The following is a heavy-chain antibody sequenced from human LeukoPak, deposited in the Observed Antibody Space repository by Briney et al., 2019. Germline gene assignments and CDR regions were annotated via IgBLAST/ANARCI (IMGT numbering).Heavy chain of an antibody. CDR2: ISSSGSTI. CDR3: AELGITMIGGV. J-gene: IGHJ6*04. V-gene: IGHV3-48*03. Sequence: GGSLRLSCAASGFTFSSYEMNWVRQAPGKGMEWVSYISSSGSTIYYADSVKGRFTISRDNAKNSLYLQMNSLRAEDTAVYYCAELGITMIGGVWGKGTTVTISS. D-gene: IGHD3-10*02. CDR1: GFTFSSYE.